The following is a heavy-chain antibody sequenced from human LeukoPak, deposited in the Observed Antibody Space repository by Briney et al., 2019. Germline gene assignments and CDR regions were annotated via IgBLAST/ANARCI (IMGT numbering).Heavy chain of an antibody. D-gene: IGHD1-26*01. CDR2: IYYSGST. CDR3: ARSQWELLDY. CDR1: GGSVSSGSYY. J-gene: IGHJ4*02. Sequence: TSETLSLTCTVSGGSVSSGSYYWSWIRQPPGKGLEWIGYIYYSGSTNYNPSLKSRVTISVDTSKNQFSLKLSSVTAADTAVYYCARSQWELLDYWGQGTLVTVSS. V-gene: IGHV4-61*01.